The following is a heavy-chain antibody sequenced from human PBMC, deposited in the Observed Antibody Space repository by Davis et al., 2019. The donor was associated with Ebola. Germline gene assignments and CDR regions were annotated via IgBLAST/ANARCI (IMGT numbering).Heavy chain of an antibody. CDR2: IYHSGST. CDR3: ARLKIQLWLNYFDY. Sequence: MPSETLSLTCTVSGYSINRGFTWGWIRPPPGKGLEWSGSIYHSGSTNYSPSLKSRVTISADTSKNQISLKLSSVTAADTAVYYCARLKIQLWLNYFDYWGQGTLVTVSS. D-gene: IGHD5-18*01. V-gene: IGHV4-38-2*02. CDR1: GYSINRGFT. J-gene: IGHJ4*02.